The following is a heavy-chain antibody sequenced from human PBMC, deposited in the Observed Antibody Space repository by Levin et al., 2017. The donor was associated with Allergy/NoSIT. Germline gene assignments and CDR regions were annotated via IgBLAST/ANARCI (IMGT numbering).Heavy chain of an antibody. D-gene: IGHD4-17*01. CDR1: GFTVSTNY. Sequence: AGESLKISCAASGFTVSTNYMNWVRQAPGKGLEWVSVVYSGGATYYADSVKGRFTISRDNSKNTLYLQMNSLRAEDTAVYYCASGVSDDYGDYLRYWGQGTLVTVSS. CDR3: ASGVSDDYGDYLRY. CDR2: VYSGGAT. V-gene: IGHV3-53*01. J-gene: IGHJ4*02.